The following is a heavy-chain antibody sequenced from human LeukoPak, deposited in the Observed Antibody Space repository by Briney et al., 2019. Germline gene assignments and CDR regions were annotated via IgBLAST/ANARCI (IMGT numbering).Heavy chain of an antibody. CDR3: ARPVNQLFLF. CDR2: IKEDGGET. CDR1: GFSLSGDW. D-gene: IGHD5-18*01. Sequence: GGSLRLSCVGSGFSLSGDWMTWVRQAPGTGLEWVANIKEDGGETYYVDSVKGRFTISRDNAKNSLYLQMNNLRAEDTAVYFCARPVNQLFLFWGPGTQVTVSS. V-gene: IGHV3-7*01. J-gene: IGHJ4*02.